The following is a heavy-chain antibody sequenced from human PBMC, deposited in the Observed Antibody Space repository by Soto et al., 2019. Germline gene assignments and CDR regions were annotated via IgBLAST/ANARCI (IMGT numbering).Heavy chain of an antibody. V-gene: IGHV4-39*07. CDR2: IYYSGSS. CDR1: GGSISSSSYY. D-gene: IGHD6-19*01. CDR3: ARGGSSDWQVALDI. Sequence: PSETLSLTCTVSGGSISSSSYYWGWIRQPPGKGLEWIGSIYYSGSSNYNPSLRSRVSISVDMSKNQFSLRLTSVTAADTAVYYCARGGSSDWQVALDIWGQGTMVTVSS. J-gene: IGHJ3*02.